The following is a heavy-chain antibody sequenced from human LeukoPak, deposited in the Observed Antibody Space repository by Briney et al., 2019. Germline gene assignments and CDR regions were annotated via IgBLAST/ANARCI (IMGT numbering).Heavy chain of an antibody. CDR2: IWYDGGNK. Sequence: GGSLRLSCAASGFTFSSYGMHWVRQAPGKGLEWVAVIWYDGGNKYYADSVKGRFTISRDNSKNTLYLQMNSLRAEDTAVYYCARGYRRDGYNEPYFDYWGQGTLVTVSS. CDR1: GFTFSSYG. D-gene: IGHD5-24*01. V-gene: IGHV3-33*01. J-gene: IGHJ4*02. CDR3: ARGYRRDGYNEPYFDY.